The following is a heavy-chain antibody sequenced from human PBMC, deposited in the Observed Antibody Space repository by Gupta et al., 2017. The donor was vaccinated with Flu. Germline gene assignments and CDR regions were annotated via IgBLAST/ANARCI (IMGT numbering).Heavy chain of an antibody. D-gene: IGHD2-21*01. Sequence: QVQLVQSGGEVKKPGASVKVSCMASGYIFTTFGISWLRHAPGPGVEWMGWISTKYEDKHYARKFQGRVTMTTDTSTGSAYMELSGLISADTAVYNCARDRVVVVPAVDLNWFDPWGQGTQVTVSS. CDR3: ARDRVVVVPAVDLNWFDP. V-gene: IGHV1-18*01. CDR2: ISTKYEDK. J-gene: IGHJ5*02. CDR1: GYIFTTFG.